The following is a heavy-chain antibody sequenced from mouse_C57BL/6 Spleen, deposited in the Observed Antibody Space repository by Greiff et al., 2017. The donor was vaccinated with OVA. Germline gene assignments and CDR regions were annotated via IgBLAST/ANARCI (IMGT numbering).Heavy chain of an antibody. CDR1: GYSFTDYN. J-gene: IGHJ4*01. CDR2: INPNYGTT. Sequence: VQLKESGPELVKPGASVKISCKASGYSFTDYNMNWVKQSNGKSLEWIGVINPNYGTTSYNQKFKGKATLTVDQSSSTAYMQLNSLTSEDSAVYYGAREMIYDGYYDYAMDYWGQGTSVTVSA. CDR3: AREMIYDGYYDYAMDY. V-gene: IGHV1-39*01. D-gene: IGHD2-3*01.